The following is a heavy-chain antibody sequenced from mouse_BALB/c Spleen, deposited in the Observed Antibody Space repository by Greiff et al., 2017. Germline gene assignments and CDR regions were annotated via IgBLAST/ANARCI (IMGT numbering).Heavy chain of an antibody. CDR2: ISYSGST. D-gene: IGHD1-1*01. J-gene: IGHJ1*01. V-gene: IGHV3-2*02. Sequence: EVKVEESGPGLVKPSQSLSLTCTVTGYSITSDYAWNWIRQFPGNKLEWMGYISYSGSTSYNPSLKSRISITRDTSKNQFFLQLNSVTTEDTATYYCARRNYYGSPYWYFDDWGAGTTVTVSS. CDR1: GYSITSDYA. CDR3: ARRNYYGSPYWYFDD.